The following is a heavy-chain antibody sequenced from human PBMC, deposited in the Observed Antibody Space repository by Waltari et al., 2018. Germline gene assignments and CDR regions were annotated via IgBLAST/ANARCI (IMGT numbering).Heavy chain of an antibody. Sequence: QVQLVQSGAEVKKPGASVKVSCKTSGYSFTSYAMHWVRQAPGQRLEWMGWSNTANGKTKYSQMFQGRITITTDTSASTAFMQLGSLTFEDTAVYFCARGEQLVTFDYWGQGTLVSVSS. D-gene: IGHD1-26*01. CDR3: ARGEQLVTFDY. CDR2: SNTANGKT. CDR1: GYSFTSYA. J-gene: IGHJ4*02. V-gene: IGHV1-3*04.